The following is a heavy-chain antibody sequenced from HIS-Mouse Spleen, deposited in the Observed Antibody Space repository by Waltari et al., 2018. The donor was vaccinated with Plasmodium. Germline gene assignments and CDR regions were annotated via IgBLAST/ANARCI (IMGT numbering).Heavy chain of an antibody. CDR1: GLTLSRSA. J-gene: IGHJ6*02. CDR2: ISYDGSNK. Sequence: QVQLVEAGGGVVQPGRSLSLPCAASGLTLSRSALHLFRQAPGKGLEWVAVISYDGSNKYYADSVKGRFTISRDNSENTLYLQMNSLRAEDTAVYYCARLYYDFWSGYYPYGMDVWGQGTTVTVSS. CDR3: ARLYYDFWSGYYPYGMDV. D-gene: IGHD3-3*01. V-gene: IGHV3-30*04.